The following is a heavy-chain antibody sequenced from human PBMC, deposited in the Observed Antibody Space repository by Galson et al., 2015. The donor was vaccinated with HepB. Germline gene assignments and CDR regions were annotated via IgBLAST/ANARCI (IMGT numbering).Heavy chain of an antibody. J-gene: IGHJ4*02. CDR1: GFTFSSYA. V-gene: IGHV3-64D*06. CDR2: ISSSGGST. D-gene: IGHD3-22*01. CDR3: VKDRRYYYDLVCDY. Sequence: SLRLSCAASGFTFSSYAMHWVRQAPGMGLEYVSAISSSGGSTYYADSVKGRFTISRDNSKNTLYLQMSSLRAEDTAVYYCVKDRRYYYDLVCDYWGRGTLVTVSS.